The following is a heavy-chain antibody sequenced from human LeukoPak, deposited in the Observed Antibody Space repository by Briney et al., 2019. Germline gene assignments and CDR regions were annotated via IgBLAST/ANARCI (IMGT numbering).Heavy chain of an antibody. D-gene: IGHD3-10*01. Sequence: HRAPVKVSCKASGYTFTGSYMHWVRQAPGQGLEWMGRIDSNGGGTNYAQKFQGRVTMTRDTSISTAYMELSRLRSDDTAVYYCARELWFDYWGQGTLVTVSS. J-gene: IGHJ4*02. CDR1: GYTFTGSY. CDR2: IDSNGGGT. CDR3: ARELWFDY. V-gene: IGHV1-2*06.